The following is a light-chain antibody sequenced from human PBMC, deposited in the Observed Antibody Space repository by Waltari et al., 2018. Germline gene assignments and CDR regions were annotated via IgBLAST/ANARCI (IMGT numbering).Light chain of an antibody. CDR2: GEN. Sequence: SSELTQDPAVSVALGQTVRITCQGDSLRTYYASWYQQKPGQAPVLVIYGENKRPSGIPDRFSGSSSGNTAYLTITGAQAEDEADYYCNSRDSSGNHVVFGGGTKLTVL. J-gene: IGLJ3*02. V-gene: IGLV3-19*01. CDR1: SLRTYY. CDR3: NSRDSSGNHVV.